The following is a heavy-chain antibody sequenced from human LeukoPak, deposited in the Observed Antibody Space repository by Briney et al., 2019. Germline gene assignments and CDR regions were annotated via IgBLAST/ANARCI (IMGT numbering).Heavy chain of an antibody. J-gene: IGHJ4*02. CDR1: SGSINGYY. V-gene: IGHV4-59*12. Sequence: SETLSLTCTVSSGSINGYYWSWIRQPPGKGLEWVGYISYSGSTYYNPSLKSRVTISVDTSKNQFSLKLSSVTAADTAVYYCATLYYDISNEIDYWGQGTLVTVSS. D-gene: IGHD3-9*01. CDR3: ATLYYDISNEIDY. CDR2: ISYSGST.